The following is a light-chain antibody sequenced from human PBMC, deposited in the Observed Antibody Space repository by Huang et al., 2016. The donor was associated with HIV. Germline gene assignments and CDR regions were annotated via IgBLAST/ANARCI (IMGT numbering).Light chain of an antibody. CDR1: QSVNSY. CDR2: DAS. CDR3: QQRKYWPPIT. Sequence: ETVLTQSPATLSLSPGERATLSCRASQSVNSYLAWYQQKPGQTPRLLICDASNRATGIPARFSGSGSGTDFTLTISSLEPEDFAVYYCQQRKYWPPITFGQGTRLEIK. J-gene: IGKJ5*01. V-gene: IGKV3-11*01.